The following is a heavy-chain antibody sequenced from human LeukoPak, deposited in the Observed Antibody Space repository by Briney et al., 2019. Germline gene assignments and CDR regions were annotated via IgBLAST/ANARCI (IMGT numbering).Heavy chain of an antibody. Sequence: GGSLRLSCAASAFSLNAYNMNWVRQAPGKGLEWVSSISSSSSYIYYADSVKGRFTISRDNAKNSLYLQMNSLRAEDTAVYYCARESNPVDCSGGSCPFDYWGQGTLVTVSS. CDR2: ISSSSSYI. J-gene: IGHJ4*02. V-gene: IGHV3-21*01. D-gene: IGHD2-15*01. CDR3: ARESNPVDCSGGSCPFDY. CDR1: AFSLNAYN.